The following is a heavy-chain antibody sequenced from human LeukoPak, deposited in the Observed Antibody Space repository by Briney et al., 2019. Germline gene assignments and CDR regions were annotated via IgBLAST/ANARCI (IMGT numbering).Heavy chain of an antibody. CDR2: IYYSGST. D-gene: IGHD1-26*01. CDR3: ARDSGGSYYSMEISY. V-gene: IGHV4-39*07. J-gene: IGHJ4*02. CDR1: GGSISSSSYY. Sequence: PSETLSLTCTVSGGSISSSSYYWGWIRQPPGKGLEWIGSIYYSGSTYYNPSLKSRVTISVDTSKNQFSLKLSSVTAADTAVYYCARDSGGSYYSMEISYWGQGTLVTVSS.